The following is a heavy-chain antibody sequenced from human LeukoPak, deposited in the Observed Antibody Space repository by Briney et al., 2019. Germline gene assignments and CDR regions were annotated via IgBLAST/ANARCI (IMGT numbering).Heavy chain of an antibody. Sequence: GMSLRLSCAASGFTFSSYGMHWVRQAPGKGLEWVAVIWYDGSNKYYADSVKGRFTISRDNAKNSLYLQMNSLRAEDTAVYYCARASGWYHFDYWGQGTLVTVSS. CDR1: GFTFSSYG. J-gene: IGHJ4*02. V-gene: IGHV3-33*01. CDR2: IWYDGSNK. CDR3: ARASGWYHFDY. D-gene: IGHD6-19*01.